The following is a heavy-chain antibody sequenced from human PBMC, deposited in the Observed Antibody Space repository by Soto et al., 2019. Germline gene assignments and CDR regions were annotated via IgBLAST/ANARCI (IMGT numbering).Heavy chain of an antibody. J-gene: IGHJ4*02. CDR1: GGSISSGGYY. V-gene: IGHV4-31*03. CDR3: ARSSTAYYGSGSYFY. CDR2: IYYSGST. D-gene: IGHD3-10*01. Sequence: SETLSLTCTVSGGSISSGGYYWSWIRQHPGKGLEWIGYIYYSGSTYYNPSLKSRVTISVDTSKNQFSLKLSSVTAADTAVYYCARSSTAYYGSGSYFYWGQGTLVTVSS.